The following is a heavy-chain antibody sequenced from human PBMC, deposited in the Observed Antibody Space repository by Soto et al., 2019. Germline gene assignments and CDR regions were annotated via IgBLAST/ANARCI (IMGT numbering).Heavy chain of an antibody. D-gene: IGHD3-3*01. J-gene: IGHJ4*02. CDR3: ARGRGSYDFGPYFDY. CDR1: GFSLSRHA. Sequence: QVQLVESGGGVVQPGRSLRLSCAASGFSLSRHAMHWVRQAPGKGLEWVAVISDDGSNKYYADSMKGRFTISRDNSKNTLYLQMNSLRTEDTALYYCARGRGSYDFGPYFDYWGQGTLVPVSS. V-gene: IGHV3-30-3*01. CDR2: ISDDGSNK.